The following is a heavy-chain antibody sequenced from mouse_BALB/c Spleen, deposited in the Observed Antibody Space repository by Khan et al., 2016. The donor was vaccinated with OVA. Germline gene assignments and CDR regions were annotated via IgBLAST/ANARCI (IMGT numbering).Heavy chain of an antibody. V-gene: IGHV2-6-1*01. CDR3: ARQPYYHYYIMDY. CDR2: IWSDGST. J-gene: IGHJ4*01. CDR1: GFSLTDYG. Sequence: QVQLQQSGPGLVAPSQSLSITCTISGFSLTDYGVHWVRQPPGKGLEWLVMIWSDGSTTYNSALKSRLSIIKDNSKSQIFLKMNSLQTDDTAMYYCARQPYYHYYIMDYWGQGTSVTVSS. D-gene: IGHD2-10*01.